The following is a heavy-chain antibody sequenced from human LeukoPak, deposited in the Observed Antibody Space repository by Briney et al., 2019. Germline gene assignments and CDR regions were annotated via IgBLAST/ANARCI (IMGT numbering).Heavy chain of an antibody. D-gene: IGHD3-22*01. CDR2: VSPNSGGT. CDR1: GYTLTGYY. CDR3: ARQGDSSGYYLYCFDY. V-gene: IGHV1-2*02. Sequence: ASLKFSCKASGYTLTGYYMPWVRQAPGQGLEWMGWVSPNSGGTNYAQKFQGRVTMTRDTSISTAYLELSRLRSDDTAVYYCARQGDSSGYYLYCFDYWGQGTLVTVSS. J-gene: IGHJ4*02.